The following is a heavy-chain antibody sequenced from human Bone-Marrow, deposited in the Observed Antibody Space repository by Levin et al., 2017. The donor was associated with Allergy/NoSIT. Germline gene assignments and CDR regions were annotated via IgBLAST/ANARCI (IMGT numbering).Heavy chain of an antibody. D-gene: IGHD6-13*01. V-gene: IGHV6-1*01. CDR1: GDSVSSNSAS. Sequence: PSETLSLTCAISGDSVSSNSASWNWIRQSPSRGLEWLGRTYFRSKWFYDYAVSLKSRITINPDTSKNQFSLQLNSVTPEDTAVYYCARVEIPAAATPTYYFDKWGQGTLVTVSS. J-gene: IGHJ4*02. CDR3: ARVEIPAAATPTYYFDK. CDR2: TYFRSKWFY.